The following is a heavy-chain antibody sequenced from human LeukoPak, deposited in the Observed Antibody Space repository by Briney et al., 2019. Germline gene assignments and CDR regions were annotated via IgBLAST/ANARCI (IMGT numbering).Heavy chain of an antibody. J-gene: IGHJ4*02. CDR1: GGSFSGYY. Sequence: SETLSLTCAVYGGSFSGYYWSWIRQPPGKGLEWIGEINHSGSTNYNPSLKSRVTISVDTSKNQFSLKPSSVTAADTAVYYCARAEYCSSTSCYYFDYWGQGTLVTVSS. V-gene: IGHV4-34*01. D-gene: IGHD2-2*01. CDR2: INHSGST. CDR3: ARAEYCSSTSCYYFDY.